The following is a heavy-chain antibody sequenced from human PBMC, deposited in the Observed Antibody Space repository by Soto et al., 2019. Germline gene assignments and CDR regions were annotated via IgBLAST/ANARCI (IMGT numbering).Heavy chain of an antibody. Sequence: QVQLVESGGGLVKPGGSLRLSCAASGFTFSDYYMSWIRQAPGKGLEWVSYISSSSSYTNYADSVKGRFTISRDNAKNSLYLQMNSLRAEDTAVYYCARAATPYYYDSSGYFVGTMYYFDYWGQGTLVTVSS. V-gene: IGHV3-11*06. D-gene: IGHD3-22*01. CDR2: ISSSSSYT. CDR3: ARAATPYYYDSSGYFVGTMYYFDY. J-gene: IGHJ4*02. CDR1: GFTFSDYY.